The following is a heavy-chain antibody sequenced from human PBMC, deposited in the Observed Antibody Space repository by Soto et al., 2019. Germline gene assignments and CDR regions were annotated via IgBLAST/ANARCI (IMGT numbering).Heavy chain of an antibody. D-gene: IGHD2-2*01. CDR2: ITASGEKL. CDR1: GLSLSSYA. Sequence: GGSLRLSWAASGLSLSSYAMTWVRQAPGKGLEWVSGITASGEKLYYADSVKGRFTVSRDNSKNTLYLQMHSLRADDTAVYYCARYCSSSSCSGWAYWGKGPLVTVSS. J-gene: IGHJ4*02. V-gene: IGHV3-23*01. CDR3: ARYCSSSSCSGWAY.